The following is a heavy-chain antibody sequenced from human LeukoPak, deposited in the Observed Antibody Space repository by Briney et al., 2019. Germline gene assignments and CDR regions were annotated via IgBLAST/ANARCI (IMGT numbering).Heavy chain of an antibody. CDR3: ARDDYYDSSGYYGRFDY. CDR2: IYYSGST. J-gene: IGHJ4*02. CDR1: GGSISSSSYY. Sequence: SETLSLTCTVSGGSISSSSYYWGWIRQPPGKGLEWIGSIYYSGSTCYNPSLKSRVTISVDTSKNQFSLQLNSVTPEDTAVYYCARDDYYDSSGYYGRFDYWGQGTLVTVSS. V-gene: IGHV4-39*02. D-gene: IGHD3-22*01.